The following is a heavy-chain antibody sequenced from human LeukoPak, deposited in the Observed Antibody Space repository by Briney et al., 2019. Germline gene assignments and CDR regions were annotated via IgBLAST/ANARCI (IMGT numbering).Heavy chain of an antibody. J-gene: IGHJ6*03. CDR1: GFSFSSYS. D-gene: IGHD6-13*01. V-gene: IGHV3-48*03. CDR3: APATGSVTGTNYYYYMNV. Sequence: GGSLRLSCAASGFSFSSYSINWVRQAPGEGLEWISYITSTGDTIFYADSVRGRFAISRDNAKSSLYLQMNSLRAEDTAVYYCAPATGSVTGTNYYYYMNVWGTGTTVTVSS. CDR2: ITSTGDTI.